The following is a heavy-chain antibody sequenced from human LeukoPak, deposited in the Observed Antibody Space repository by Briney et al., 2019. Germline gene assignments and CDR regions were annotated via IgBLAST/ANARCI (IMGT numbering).Heavy chain of an antibody. CDR1: GGSISSYY. J-gene: IGHJ6*02. V-gene: IGHV4-59*01. CDR3: ARDGHYGSGSYGAYYYYGMDV. CDR2: IYYSGST. D-gene: IGHD3-10*01. Sequence: SETLSLICTVSGGSISSYYWSWIRQPPGKGLEWIGYIYYSGSTNHTPSLKSRVTISVDTSKNQFSLKLSSVTAADTAVYYCARDGHYGSGSYGAYYYYGMDVWGQGTTVSVSS.